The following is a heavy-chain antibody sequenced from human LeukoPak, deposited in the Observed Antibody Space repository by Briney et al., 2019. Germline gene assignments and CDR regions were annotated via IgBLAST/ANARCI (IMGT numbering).Heavy chain of an antibody. D-gene: IGHD3-3*01. CDR3: AKHCDFWSGYFDY. J-gene: IGHJ4*02. Sequence: SGGSLRLSCAASGFTFSSYAMSWVRQAPGKGLEWVSAISGSGGSTYYADSVKGRFTISRDNSKNTLYLQMNSLRAEDTAVYYCAKHCDFWSGYFDYWGQGTLVTVSS. V-gene: IGHV3-23*01. CDR1: GFTFSSYA. CDR2: ISGSGGST.